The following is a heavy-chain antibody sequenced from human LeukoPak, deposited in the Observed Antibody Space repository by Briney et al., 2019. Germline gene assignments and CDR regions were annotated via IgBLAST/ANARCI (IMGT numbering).Heavy chain of an antibody. J-gene: IGHJ4*02. D-gene: IGHD1-14*01. Sequence: SGTLSLTCTVTGGSISSSSYYWGWIRQPPGKGLEWIGSIYYSGSTYYNPSLKSRVTISVDTSKNQFSLKLSSVTAADTAVYYCARHGLGRTEYYFDYWGQGTLVTVSS. CDR3: ARHGLGRTEYYFDY. CDR2: IYYSGST. CDR1: GGSISSSSYY. V-gene: IGHV4-39*01.